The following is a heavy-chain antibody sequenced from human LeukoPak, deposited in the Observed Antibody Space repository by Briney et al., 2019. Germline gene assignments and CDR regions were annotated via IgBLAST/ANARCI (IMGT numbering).Heavy chain of an antibody. V-gene: IGHV4-39*07. CDR3: ARGVVVPAARLDY. D-gene: IGHD2-2*01. CDR2: IYYSGST. J-gene: IGHJ4*02. Sequence: SETLSLTCTVSGGSISSSSYYWGWIRQPPGKGLEWIGSIYYSGSTYYNPSLKSRVTISVDTSKNQFSLKLSSVTAADTAVYYCARGVVVPAARLDYWGQGTLVTVSS. CDR1: GGSISSSSYY.